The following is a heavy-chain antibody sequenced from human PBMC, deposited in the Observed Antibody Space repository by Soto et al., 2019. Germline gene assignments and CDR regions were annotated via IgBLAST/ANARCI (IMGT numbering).Heavy chain of an antibody. Sequence: GASVKVSCTASGYTFTSYGISWVRQAPGQGLEWMGWISAYNGNTNYAQKLQGRVTMTTDTSTSTAYMELRSLRSDDTAVYYCAREGYCSGGSCYDYYYYYMDVWGKGTTVTVSS. D-gene: IGHD2-15*01. J-gene: IGHJ6*03. CDR2: ISAYNGNT. V-gene: IGHV1-18*01. CDR1: GYTFTSYG. CDR3: AREGYCSGGSCYDYYYYYMDV.